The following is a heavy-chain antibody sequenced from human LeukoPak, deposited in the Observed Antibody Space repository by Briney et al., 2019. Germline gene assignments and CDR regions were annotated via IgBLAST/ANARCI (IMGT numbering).Heavy chain of an antibody. V-gene: IGHV1-2*02. D-gene: IGHD3-3*01. J-gene: IGHJ5*02. CDR2: INPNSGGT. CDR3: ASASYDFWSGYFRRWFDP. CDR1: GYTFTGYY. Sequence: ASVKVSCKASGYTFTGYYMHWVRQAPGQGLEWMGWINPNSGGTNYAQKFQGRVTMTRDTSISTAYMELSRLRSDDTAVYYCASASYDFWSGYFRRWFDPWGQGTLVTVSS.